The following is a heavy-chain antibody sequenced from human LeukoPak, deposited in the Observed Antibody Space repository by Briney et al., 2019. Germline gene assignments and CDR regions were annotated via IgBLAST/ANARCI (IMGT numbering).Heavy chain of an antibody. Sequence: GGSLRLSCAASGFTFSSYAMHWVRQAPGKGLEWVAVISYDGSNKYYADSVKGRFTISRDNSKNTLYLQMNSLRAEDTAVYYCARDRKQQLVLDWFDPWGQGTLVTVSS. CDR3: ARDRKQQLVLDWFDP. CDR1: GFTFSSYA. J-gene: IGHJ5*02. V-gene: IGHV3-30-3*01. D-gene: IGHD6-13*01. CDR2: ISYDGSNK.